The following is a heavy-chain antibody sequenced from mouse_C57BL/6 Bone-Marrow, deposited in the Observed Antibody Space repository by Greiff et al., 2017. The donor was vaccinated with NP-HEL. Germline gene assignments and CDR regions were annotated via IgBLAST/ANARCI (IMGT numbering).Heavy chain of an antibody. Sequence: EVQLQQSGPELVKPGASVKISCKASGYSFTGYYMNWVKQSPEKSLEWIGEINPSTGGTTYNQKFKAKATLTVDKSSSTAYMQLKSLTSEDSAVYYCARMGYYYGSSYWDYWGQGTTLTVSS. D-gene: IGHD1-1*01. CDR1: GYSFTGYY. J-gene: IGHJ2*01. CDR3: ARMGYYYGSSYWDY. CDR2: INPSTGGT. V-gene: IGHV1-42*01.